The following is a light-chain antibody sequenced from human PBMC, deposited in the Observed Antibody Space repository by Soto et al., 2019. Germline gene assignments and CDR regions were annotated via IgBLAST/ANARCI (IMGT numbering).Light chain of an antibody. J-gene: IGKJ5*01. CDR2: AAS. CDR1: QSISSY. CDR3: LQDYNYPPT. Sequence: AIQMTQSPSSLSASVGDRVTITCRASQSISSYLNWYQQKPGKAPKLLIYAASSLQSGVPSRFSGSGSGTDFTLTISSLQPEDFATYYCLQDYNYPPTFGQGTRLEIK. V-gene: IGKV1-6*01.